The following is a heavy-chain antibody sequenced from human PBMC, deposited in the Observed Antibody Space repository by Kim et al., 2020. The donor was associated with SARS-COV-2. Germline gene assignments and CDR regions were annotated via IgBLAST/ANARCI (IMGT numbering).Heavy chain of an antibody. CDR1: GYTFTDYY. CDR2: INPNSGGT. V-gene: IGHV1-2*05. CDR3: AREPRYFDWSYPGGIYGMDV. Sequence: ASVKVSCNTSGYTFTDYYMHWVRQAPGQGLEWMGRINPNSGGTNYAQKFQGRVTMTRDTSISTAYMELSSLISDDTVVYYCAREPRYFDWSYPGGIYGMDVWGQGTTVTVSS. D-gene: IGHD3-9*01. J-gene: IGHJ6*02.